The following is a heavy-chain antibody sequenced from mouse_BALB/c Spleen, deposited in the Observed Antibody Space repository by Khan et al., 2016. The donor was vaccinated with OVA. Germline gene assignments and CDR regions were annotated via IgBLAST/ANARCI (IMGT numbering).Heavy chain of an antibody. J-gene: IGHJ3*01. CDR1: GYTFSSYW. Sequence: QVQLQQSGAELMKPGASVKISCKATGYTFSSYWIEWVKQRPGHGLEWIGEILPGSNSTNYNERFKGKATITADTSSNTAYMQLSSLTSEESAIYDWARGNYYGSTSWFGYWGQGTLVTVSA. CDR3: ARGNYYGSTSWFGY. V-gene: IGHV1-9*01. CDR2: ILPGSNST. D-gene: IGHD1-1*01.